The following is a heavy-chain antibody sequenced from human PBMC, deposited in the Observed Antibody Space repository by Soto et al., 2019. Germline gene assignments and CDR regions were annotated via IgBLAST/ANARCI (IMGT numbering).Heavy chain of an antibody. D-gene: IGHD4-4*01. Sequence: SETLSLTCTVSGGSFSSSSYYWGWIRQPPGKGLEWIGFIYSSGSTYYNPSLKSRVTISVDTSKNQFSLRLSSVTVADTAVYYCARQYMGYSDYWGKGTLVTVSS. CDR3: ARQYMGYSDY. CDR2: IYSSGST. J-gene: IGHJ4*02. CDR1: GGSFSSSSYY. V-gene: IGHV4-39*01.